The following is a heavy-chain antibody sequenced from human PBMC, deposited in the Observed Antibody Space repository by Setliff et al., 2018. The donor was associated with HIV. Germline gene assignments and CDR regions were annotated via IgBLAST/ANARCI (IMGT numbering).Heavy chain of an antibody. CDR3: SRDPRILDY. Sequence: GESLKISCAASGFTFSDFYMTWIRQAPGKGLEEVAYIRGSSNSIVYADSVEGRFTISRDNAKNTLYLQMNSLRAEDTAVYYCSRDPRILDYWGQGTRVTVSS. CDR1: GFTFSDFY. J-gene: IGHJ4*02. CDR2: IRGSSNSI. V-gene: IGHV3-11*01.